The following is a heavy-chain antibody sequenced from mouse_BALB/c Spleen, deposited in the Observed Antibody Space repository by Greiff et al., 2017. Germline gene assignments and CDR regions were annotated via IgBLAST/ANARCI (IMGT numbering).Heavy chain of an antibody. CDR2: ISSGSSTI. Sequence: EVKLMESGGGLVQPGGSLKLSCAASGFTFSSFGMHWVRQAPGKGLEWVAYISSGSSTIYYADTVKGRFTISRDNPKNTLFLQMTSLRSEDTAMYYCARGGNYEAMDYWGQGTSVTVSS. CDR1: GFTFSSFG. CDR3: ARGGNYEAMDY. V-gene: IGHV5-17*02. J-gene: IGHJ4*01. D-gene: IGHD2-1*01.